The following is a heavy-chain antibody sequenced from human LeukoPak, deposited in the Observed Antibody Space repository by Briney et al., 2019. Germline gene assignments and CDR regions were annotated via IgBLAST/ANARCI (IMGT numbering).Heavy chain of an antibody. V-gene: IGHV3-9*03. CDR2: ISWNSGSI. J-gene: IGHJ4*02. CDR1: GFTFDDYA. CDR3: AKTKYYDFWSGYFDY. D-gene: IGHD3-3*01. Sequence: GGSLRLSCAASGFTFDDYAMHWVRQAPGKGLEWVSGISWNSGSIGYADSVKGRFTISRDNAKNSLYLQMNSLRAEDMALYYCAKTKYYDFWSGYFDYWGQGTLVTVSS.